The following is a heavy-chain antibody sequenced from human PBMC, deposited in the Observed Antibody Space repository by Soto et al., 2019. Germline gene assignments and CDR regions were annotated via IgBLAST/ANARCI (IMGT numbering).Heavy chain of an antibody. J-gene: IGHJ4*02. CDR2: IYSGGST. Sequence: GGSLRLSCAASGFTVSSNYMSWVRQAPGKGLEWVSVIYSGGSTYYADSVKGRFTISRDNSKNTLYLQMNSLRAEDTAVYYCAREIEYSYGFHFDYWGQGTLVTVSS. V-gene: IGHV3-66*01. D-gene: IGHD5-18*01. CDR3: AREIEYSYGFHFDY. CDR1: GFTVSSNY.